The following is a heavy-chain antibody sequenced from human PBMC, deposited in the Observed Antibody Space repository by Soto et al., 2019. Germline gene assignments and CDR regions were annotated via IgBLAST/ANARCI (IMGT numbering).Heavy chain of an antibody. Sequence: GGSLRLSYAASGFTFSSYGMHWVRQAPGKGLEWVAVIWYDGSNKYYADSVKGRFTISRDNSKNTLYLQMNSLRAEDTAVYYCARVRCSGGSCYVVDYWGQGTLVTVSS. D-gene: IGHD2-15*01. V-gene: IGHV3-33*01. J-gene: IGHJ4*02. CDR3: ARVRCSGGSCYVVDY. CDR1: GFTFSSYG. CDR2: IWYDGSNK.